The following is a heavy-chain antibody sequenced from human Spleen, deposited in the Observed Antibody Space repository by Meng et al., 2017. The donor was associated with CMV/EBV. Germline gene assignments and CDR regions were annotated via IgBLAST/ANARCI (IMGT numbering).Heavy chain of an antibody. D-gene: IGHD3-3*01. J-gene: IGHJ4*02. CDR3: ARDAEGDLWSGGYFDF. V-gene: IGHV3-7*01. Sequence: GGSLRLSCSASGLTFSTYWMSWVRQAPGKGLEWVANIKHDGREKYYVDYVKGRFTISRDNAKNSLYLQMSSLRPEDAAVYYCARDAEGDLWSGGYFDFWGQGSLVTVSS. CDR1: GLTFSTYW. CDR2: IKHDGREK.